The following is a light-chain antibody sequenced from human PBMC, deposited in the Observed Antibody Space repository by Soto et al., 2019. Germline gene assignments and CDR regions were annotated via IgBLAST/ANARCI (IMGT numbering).Light chain of an antibody. J-gene: IGKJ2*01. V-gene: IGKV1-39*01. CDR1: QTITTY. CDR2: AAS. CDR3: QQSYSTPYT. Sequence: DIQMTQSPSSLSASVGDRVTITCRASQTITTYLNWYQQKPGKAPKLLIYAASNLQSGVPLRFSGSGSGTDFTLTISSLQPEDFATFYCQQSYSTPYTFGQGTKLEIK.